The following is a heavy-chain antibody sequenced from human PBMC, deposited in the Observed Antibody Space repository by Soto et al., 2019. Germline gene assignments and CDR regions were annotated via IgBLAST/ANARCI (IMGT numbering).Heavy chain of an antibody. V-gene: IGHV4-39*01. CDR2: IFYSGST. CDR1: GGAIGSSRSY. D-gene: IGHD4-17*01. J-gene: IGHJ4*02. CDR3: ARHRSQKDYGDFDYFDY. Sequence: PSETLSLTCNVSGGAIGSSRSYWSWIRQPPGKGLEWIANIFYSGSTYYNPSLASRVTVSVDTSKNQFSLKLSSVTAADTAVYYCARHRSQKDYGDFDYFDYWGQGTLVTVSS.